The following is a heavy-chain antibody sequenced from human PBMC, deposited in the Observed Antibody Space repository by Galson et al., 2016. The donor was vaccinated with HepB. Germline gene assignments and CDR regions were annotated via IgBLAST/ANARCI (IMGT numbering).Heavy chain of an antibody. V-gene: IGHV3-30-3*01. J-gene: IGHJ4*02. CDR1: GVIFRDFS. Sequence: SLRLSCAASGVIFRDFSMHWVRQAPGKGLEWMAVIADARSTLDSEDSVKGRFTISRDNSTNTLYLQMNSLRLEDTAVYYRARGLGRISWSFDYWGQRTLVTVSS. D-gene: IGHD6-19*01. CDR3: ARGLGRISWSFDY. CDR2: IADARSTL.